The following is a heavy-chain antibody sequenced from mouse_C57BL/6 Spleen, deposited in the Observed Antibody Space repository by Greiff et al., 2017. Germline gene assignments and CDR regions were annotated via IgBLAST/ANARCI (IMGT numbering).Heavy chain of an antibody. CDR2: IRNKANGYTT. V-gene: IGHV7-3*01. D-gene: IGHD1-1*01. Sequence: EVHLVQSGGGLVQPGGSLSLSCAASGFTFTDYYMSWVRQPPGKALEWLGLIRNKANGYTTEDSSSVKGRLTTTGDNAQSILYLQMNALRAEDSATYYCARSPHYYGSSYWYFDVWGTGTTVTVSS. J-gene: IGHJ1*03. CDR1: GFTFTDYY. CDR3: ARSPHYYGSSYWYFDV.